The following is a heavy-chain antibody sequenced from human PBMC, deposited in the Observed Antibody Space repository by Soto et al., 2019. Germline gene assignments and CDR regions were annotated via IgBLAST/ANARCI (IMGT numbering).Heavy chain of an antibody. J-gene: IGHJ4*02. CDR1: GFTFSSYE. Sequence: EVQLVESGGGLVQPGGSLRLSCAASGFTFSSYEMNWVRQAPGKGLEWVSYISSSGSTIYYADSVKGRFTISRDNAKNSLYLQMNSLRAEDTAVYYCAREQFGSTSCHDYWGQGTLVTVSS. V-gene: IGHV3-48*03. CDR2: ISSSGSTI. D-gene: IGHD2-2*01. CDR3: AREQFGSTSCHDY.